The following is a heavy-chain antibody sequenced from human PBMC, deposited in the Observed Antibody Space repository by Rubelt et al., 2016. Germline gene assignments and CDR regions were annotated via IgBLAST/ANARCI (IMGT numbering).Heavy chain of an antibody. J-gene: IGHJ4*02. Sequence: QVQLQESGPGLVKPSETLSLTCTVSGGSISSYYWSWIRQPPGKGLEWIGSIYHSGSTYCNPSLKSRVAMSVDTSKNQFSLKLRSVTAADTAVYYCARHLRSGSGYYSPFVYWGQGTLVTVSS. D-gene: IGHD3-22*01. V-gene: IGHV4-59*04. CDR2: IYHSGST. CDR3: ARHLRSGSGYYSPFVY. CDR1: GGSISSYY.